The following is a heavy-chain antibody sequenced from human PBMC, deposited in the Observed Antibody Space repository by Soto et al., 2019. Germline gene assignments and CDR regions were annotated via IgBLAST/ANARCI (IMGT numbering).Heavy chain of an antibody. CDR2: MNPNSGNT. D-gene: IGHD5-12*01. Sequence: QVQLVQSGAEVKKPGASVKVSCKASGYTFTSYDINWVRQATGQGLEWMGWMNPNSGNTGYAQKFQGRVTMTRNTSISTAYMELSSLRSEDTAVYYCARYGGYDLGGYYYYYGMDVWGQGTTVTVSS. J-gene: IGHJ6*02. V-gene: IGHV1-8*01. CDR1: GYTFTSYD. CDR3: ARYGGYDLGGYYYYYGMDV.